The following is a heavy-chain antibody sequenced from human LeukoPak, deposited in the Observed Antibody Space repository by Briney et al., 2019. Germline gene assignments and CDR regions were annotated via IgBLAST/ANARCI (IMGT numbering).Heavy chain of an antibody. Sequence: SQTLSLTCTVSGGSISSGGYYWSWICQHPGKGLEWIGYIYYSGSTYYNPSLKSRVTMSADTSKNQLSLKLSSVTAADTAVYYCARPYYYDSRIDPWGQGILVTVSS. CDR1: GGSISSGGYY. CDR2: IYYSGST. D-gene: IGHD3-22*01. CDR3: ARPYYYDSRIDP. J-gene: IGHJ5*02. V-gene: IGHV4-30-4*08.